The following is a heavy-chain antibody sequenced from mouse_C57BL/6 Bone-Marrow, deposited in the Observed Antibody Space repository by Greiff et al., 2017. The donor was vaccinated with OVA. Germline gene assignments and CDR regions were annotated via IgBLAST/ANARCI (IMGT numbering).Heavy chain of an antibody. CDR2: IISGSSTF. CDR1: GFTFSDYG. CDR3: ARRRYYSNLFAY. V-gene: IGHV5-17*01. D-gene: IGHD2-5*01. J-gene: IGHJ3*01. Sequence: DVKLVESGGGLVKPGGSLKLSCAASGFTFSDYGMHWVRQAPEKGLEWVAYIISGSSTFYYADTVKGRFTISRDNAKNTLFLQMTSLRSEDTAMYYCARRRYYSNLFAYWGQGTLVTVSA.